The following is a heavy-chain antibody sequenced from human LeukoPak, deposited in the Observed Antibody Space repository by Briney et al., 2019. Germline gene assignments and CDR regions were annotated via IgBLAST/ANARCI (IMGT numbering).Heavy chain of an antibody. J-gene: IGHJ4*02. D-gene: IGHD5-18*01. CDR1: GFTFSSYA. V-gene: IGHV3-23*01. CDR2: ISGSGGST. Sequence: GGSLRLSCAASGFTFSSYAMSWVRQAPGKGLEWVSAISGSGGSTYYADSVKGRFTISRDNSKNTLYLQMNSLRAEDTAVYYCAKDLIGYSYGYVGDWGQGTLVTVSS. CDR3: AKDLIGYSYGYVGD.